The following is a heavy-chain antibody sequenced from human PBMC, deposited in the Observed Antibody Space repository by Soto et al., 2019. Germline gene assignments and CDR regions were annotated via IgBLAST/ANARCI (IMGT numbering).Heavy chain of an antibody. D-gene: IGHD2-15*01. J-gene: IGHJ4*02. CDR3: ATLYCSGGSCYNSLDY. V-gene: IGHV3-11*01. CDR1: GFTFSDYY. Sequence: GGSLRLSCAASGFTFSDYYMSWIRQAPGKGLEWVSYISSSGITSYSADSVEGRFTISRDNAKNSLYLHMNSLRADDTAVYYCATLYCSGGSCYNSLDYWGQGTLVTAPQ. CDR2: ISSSGITS.